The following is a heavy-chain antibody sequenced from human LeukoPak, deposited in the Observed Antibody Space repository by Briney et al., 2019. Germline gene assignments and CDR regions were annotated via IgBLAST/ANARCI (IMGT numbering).Heavy chain of an antibody. Sequence: GGSLRLSCAASGFTFSTYGMHWVRQAPGKGLEWVAVISFDASNKYYADSVKGRFTISRDNSKNTLYLQMNSLRAEDAAVYYCATEGSFDYWGQGTLVTVSS. V-gene: IGHV3-30*03. CDR1: GFTFSTYG. CDR3: ATEGSFDY. CDR2: ISFDASNK. J-gene: IGHJ4*02.